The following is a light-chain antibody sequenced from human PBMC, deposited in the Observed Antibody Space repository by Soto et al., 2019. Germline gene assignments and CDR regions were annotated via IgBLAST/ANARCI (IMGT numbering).Light chain of an antibody. V-gene: IGKV1-12*01. CDR1: QNIGSW. Sequence: DIQMTQSPSSVSASVGDRVTITCRASQNIGSWLAWYQQKAGKAPKLLIHTASTLQSGVPSRFSGGGSGTDFTLTISSLQPEDFATYYGQQANSFPPEFGQGTKVEIK. CDR3: QQANSFPPE. CDR2: TAS. J-gene: IGKJ1*01.